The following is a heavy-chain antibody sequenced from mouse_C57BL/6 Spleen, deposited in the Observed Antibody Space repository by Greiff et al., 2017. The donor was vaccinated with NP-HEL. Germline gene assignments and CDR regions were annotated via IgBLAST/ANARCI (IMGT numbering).Heavy chain of an antibody. CDR1: GYTFTSYW. Sequence: QVQLQQPGAELVRPGTSVKLSCKASGYTFTSYWMHWVKQRPGQGLEWIGVIDPSDSYTNYNQKFKGKATLTVDTSSSTAYMQLSSLTSEDSAVYYCARQLRLGFDYWGQGTTLTVSS. CDR3: ARQLRLGFDY. V-gene: IGHV1-59*01. J-gene: IGHJ2*01. D-gene: IGHD3-2*02. CDR2: IDPSDSYT.